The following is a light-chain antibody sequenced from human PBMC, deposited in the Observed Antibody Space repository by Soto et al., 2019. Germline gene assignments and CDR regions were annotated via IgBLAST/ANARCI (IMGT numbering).Light chain of an antibody. V-gene: IGKV3-20*01. CDR2: AAS. CDR1: QSVSSSY. Sequence: EIVLTQSPGTLSLSPGERATLSCRASQSVSSSYLAWYQQKPGQAPRLLIYAASNRATGIPDRFSGSGSGTHFTLTISRPEPEDFAVYYCHQYGRSPLTFGPGTKVDIK. CDR3: HQYGRSPLT. J-gene: IGKJ3*01.